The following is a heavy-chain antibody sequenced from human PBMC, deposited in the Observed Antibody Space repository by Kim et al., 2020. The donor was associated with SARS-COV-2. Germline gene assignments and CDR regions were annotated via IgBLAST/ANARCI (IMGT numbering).Heavy chain of an antibody. CDR2: IWYDGSNK. Sequence: GGSLRLSCAASGFIFSSYGMHWVRQAPGKGLEWVAVIWYDGSNKYYADSVKGRFTISRDNSKNTLYLQMNSLRAEDTAVYYCARDSGSFEQQPADYWGQGTLVTVSS. J-gene: IGHJ4*02. V-gene: IGHV3-33*01. CDR1: GFIFSSYG. D-gene: IGHD6-13*01. CDR3: ARDSGSFEQQPADY.